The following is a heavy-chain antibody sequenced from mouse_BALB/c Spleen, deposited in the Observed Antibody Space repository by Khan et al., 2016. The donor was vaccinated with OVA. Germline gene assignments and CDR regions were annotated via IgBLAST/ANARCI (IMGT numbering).Heavy chain of an antibody. Sequence: EVELVESGPGLVKPSQSLSLTCTVTGYSITSEYTWNWIRQFPGNKLKWMGFISYSGNTRYNPSLKSRISITRDTSKNQFFLQLNSVTSEDTATYYCARKDYYDYDPFPYWGQGTLVTVSA. CDR1: GYSITSEYT. CDR3: ARKDYYDYDPFPY. J-gene: IGHJ3*01. V-gene: IGHV3-2*02. CDR2: ISYSGNT. D-gene: IGHD2-4*01.